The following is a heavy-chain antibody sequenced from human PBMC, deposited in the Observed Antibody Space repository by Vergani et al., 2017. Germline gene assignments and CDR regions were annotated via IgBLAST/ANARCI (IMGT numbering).Heavy chain of an antibody. CDR2: ISGSSSYV. CDR3: ARGLWDCTHIRCSPPSY. V-gene: IGHV3-21*01. CDR1: GLPFSSYS. Sequence: VQLVESGGGVVQPGKSLRLSCATSGLPFSSYSMNWVRQAPGKGLEWVASISGSSSYVFYRDSVEGRFTITRDNAKKSVYLQMNSLRAEDTAMYFCARGLWDCTHIRCSPPSYWGQGTQVTVSS. D-gene: IGHD2-8*01. J-gene: IGHJ4*02.